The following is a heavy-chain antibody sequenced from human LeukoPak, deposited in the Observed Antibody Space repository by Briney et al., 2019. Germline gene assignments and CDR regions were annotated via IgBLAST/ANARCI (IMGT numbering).Heavy chain of an antibody. CDR2: INHRGST. V-gene: IGHV4-34*01. Sequence: SETLSLTCAVYGGSFSGYYWSWIRQPPGKGLEWIGEINHRGSTNYNPSLKSRVTISVDTSKNQFSLKLSSVTAADTAVYYCARGPRIQLWLEEVMGAFDIWGQGTMVTVSS. CDR3: ARGPRIQLWLEEVMGAFDI. CDR1: GGSFSGYY. D-gene: IGHD5-18*01. J-gene: IGHJ3*02.